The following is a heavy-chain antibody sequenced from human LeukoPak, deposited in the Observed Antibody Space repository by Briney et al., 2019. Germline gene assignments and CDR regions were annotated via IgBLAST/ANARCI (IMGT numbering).Heavy chain of an antibody. CDR3: ARDRTTVRAFDY. Sequence: GGSLRLSCAASGFTFSSYGMHWGRQAPGKGLEWVAVIWYDGINKYYADSVKGRFTISRDNSKNTLYLQMNTLRAEDTAVYYCARDRTTVRAFDYWGQGTLVTASS. CDR1: GFTFSSYG. J-gene: IGHJ4*02. D-gene: IGHD4-17*01. V-gene: IGHV3-33*01. CDR2: IWYDGINK.